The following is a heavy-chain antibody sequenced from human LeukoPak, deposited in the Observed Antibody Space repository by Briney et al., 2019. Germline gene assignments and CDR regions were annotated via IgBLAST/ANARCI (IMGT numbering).Heavy chain of an antibody. CDR1: GFTFRSYG. J-gene: IGHJ4*02. CDR2: ISGSGGST. D-gene: IGHD3-22*01. V-gene: IGHV3-23*01. Sequence: PGGTLRLSCAASGFTFRSYGMSWVRQAPGKGLEWVSAISGSGGSTYYADSVKGRFTISRDNSKNTLYLQMNSLRAEDTAVYYCAKGGIVVPHLFDYWGQGTLVTVSS. CDR3: AKGGIVVPHLFDY.